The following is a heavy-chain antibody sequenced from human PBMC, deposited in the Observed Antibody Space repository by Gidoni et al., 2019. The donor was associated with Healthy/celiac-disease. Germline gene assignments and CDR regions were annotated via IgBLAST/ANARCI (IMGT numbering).Heavy chain of an antibody. CDR2: IYYSGST. J-gene: IGHJ4*02. D-gene: IGHD6-13*01. CDR3: ARTGIAAF. CDR1: GGSISSSSYY. Sequence: QLQLQESVPGLVKPSETLSLTCTVPGGSISSSSYYWGWIRQPPGKGLEWIGSIYYSGSTYYNPSLKSRVTISVDTSKNQFSLKLSSVTAADTAVYYCARTGIAAFWGQGTLVTVSS. V-gene: IGHV4-39*01.